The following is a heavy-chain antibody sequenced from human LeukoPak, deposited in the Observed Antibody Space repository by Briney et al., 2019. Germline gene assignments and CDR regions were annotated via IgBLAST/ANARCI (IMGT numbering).Heavy chain of an antibody. V-gene: IGHV3-23*01. CDR2: VSGSGGMT. CDR1: GFTFSSYA. D-gene: IGHD3-22*01. J-gene: IGHJ4*02. CDR3: AKGPFFYYDASGYNYFDF. Sequence: PGGSLRLSCAAAGFTFSSYAMSWVRQAPGKGLEWVSAVSGSGGMTYYADSVKGRFTISRDNSKKTLYLQMDSLRAEDTAVYYCAKGPFFYYDASGYNYFDFWGQGTLVTVSS.